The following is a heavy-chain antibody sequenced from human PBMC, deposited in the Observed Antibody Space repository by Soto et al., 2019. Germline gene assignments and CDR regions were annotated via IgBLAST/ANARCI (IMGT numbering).Heavy chain of an antibody. Sequence: QVPLVQSGAEVKKPGSSVKVSCKASGGTFSSYTISWVRQAPGQGLEWMGRIIPILGIANYAQKFQGRVTITADKSTSTAYMELSSLRSEDTAVYYCARQVDTAMEPHFDYWGQGTLVTVSS. V-gene: IGHV1-69*02. J-gene: IGHJ4*02. CDR3: ARQVDTAMEPHFDY. CDR2: IIPILGIA. D-gene: IGHD5-18*01. CDR1: GGTFSSYT.